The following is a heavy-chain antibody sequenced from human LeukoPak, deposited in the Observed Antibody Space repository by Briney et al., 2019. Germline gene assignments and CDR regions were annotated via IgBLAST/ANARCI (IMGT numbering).Heavy chain of an antibody. D-gene: IGHD2-2*01. CDR3: ASDPYCSSTSCYRPV. V-gene: IGHV4-59*01. CDR1: GGSISSYY. CDR2: IYYSGST. J-gene: IGHJ4*02. Sequence: PSETLSLTCTVPGGSISSYYWSWLRQPPGKGLEWIGYIYYSGSTNYNPSLKSRVTISVDTSKNQFSLKLSSVTAADTAVYYCASDPYCSSTSCYRPVWGQGTLVTVSS.